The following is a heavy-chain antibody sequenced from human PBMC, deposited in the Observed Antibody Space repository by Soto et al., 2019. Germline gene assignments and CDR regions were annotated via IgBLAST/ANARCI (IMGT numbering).Heavy chain of an antibody. Sequence: KPSETLSLTCTVSGGSISSGDYYWSWIRQPPGKGLEWIGYIYYSGSTYYNPSLKSRVTISVDTSKNQFSLKLSSVTAADTAVYYCAREWTSNGVRKNWFDPWGQGTLVTVSS. CDR3: AREWTSNGVRKNWFDP. D-gene: IGHD2-8*01. CDR2: IYYSGST. CDR1: GGSISSGDYY. J-gene: IGHJ5*02. V-gene: IGHV4-30-4*01.